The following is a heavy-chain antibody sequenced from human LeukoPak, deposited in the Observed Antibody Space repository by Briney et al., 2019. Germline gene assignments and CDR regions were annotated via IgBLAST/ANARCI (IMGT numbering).Heavy chain of an antibody. CDR3: ARDLREWLRSYYYFDY. V-gene: IGHV3-33*08. CDR1: GFTFSSYA. D-gene: IGHD5-12*01. J-gene: IGHJ4*02. CDR2: IWYDGSNK. Sequence: GGSLRLSCAASGFTFSSYAMHWVRQAPGKGLEWVAVIWYDGSNKYYADSVKGRFTISRDNSKNTLYLQMNSLRAEDTAVYYCARDLREWLRSYYYFDYWGQGTLVTVSS.